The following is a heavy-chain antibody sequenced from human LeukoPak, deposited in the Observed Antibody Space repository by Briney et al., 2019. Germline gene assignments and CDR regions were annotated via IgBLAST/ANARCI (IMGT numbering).Heavy chain of an antibody. CDR3: ARVDYGGNSGFGY. CDR1: GGTFSSYT. J-gene: IGHJ4*02. Sequence: SVKVSCKASGGTFSSYTISWVRQAPGQGLEWMGRIIPILGIANYAQTFKGRVTITADKSTSTAYMELSSLRSEDTAVYYCARVDYGGNSGFGYWGQGTLVTVSS. V-gene: IGHV1-69*02. D-gene: IGHD4-23*01. CDR2: IIPILGIA.